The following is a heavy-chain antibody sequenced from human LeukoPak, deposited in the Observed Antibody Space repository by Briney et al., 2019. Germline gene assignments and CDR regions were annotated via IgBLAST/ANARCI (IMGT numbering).Heavy chain of an antibody. CDR3: AKDLCSGGSCYGEYYYYGMDV. CDR2: ISYDGSNK. CDR1: GFTFSSYG. Sequence: PGGSLRLSCAASGFTFSSYGMHWVRQAPGKGLEWVAVISYDGSNKYYADSVKGRFTISRDNSKNTLYLQMNSPRAEDTAVYYCAKDLCSGGSCYGEYYYYGMDVWGKGTTVTVSS. V-gene: IGHV3-30*18. D-gene: IGHD2-15*01. J-gene: IGHJ6*04.